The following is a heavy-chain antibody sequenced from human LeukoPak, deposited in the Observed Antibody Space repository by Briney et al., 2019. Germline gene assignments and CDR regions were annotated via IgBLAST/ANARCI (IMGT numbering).Heavy chain of an antibody. CDR2: INSDGSAT. CDR1: GFTFSRYW. Sequence: PGGSLRLSCEASGFTFSRYWMHWVRQAPGKGLMWVSGINSDGSATTYADFVKGRFTISRDNAKNTVYLQMNSLRVDDTAIYYCERDYGAWGQGTLVTVSP. J-gene: IGHJ5*02. V-gene: IGHV3-74*03. CDR3: ERDYGA. D-gene: IGHD4/OR15-4a*01.